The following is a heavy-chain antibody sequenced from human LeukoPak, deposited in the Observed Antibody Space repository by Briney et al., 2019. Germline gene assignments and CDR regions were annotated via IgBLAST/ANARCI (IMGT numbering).Heavy chain of an antibody. Sequence: PSETLSLTCTVSGGSISSSSYYWGWIRQPPGKGLEWIGSIYYSGSTYYNPSLKSRVTISVDTSKNQFSLKLTSVIAADTAVYYCARLVAIRTNYFDPWGQGTLVTVSS. J-gene: IGHJ5*02. D-gene: IGHD2-2*02. CDR1: GGSISSSSYY. CDR3: ARLVAIRTNYFDP. CDR2: IYYSGST. V-gene: IGHV4-39*01.